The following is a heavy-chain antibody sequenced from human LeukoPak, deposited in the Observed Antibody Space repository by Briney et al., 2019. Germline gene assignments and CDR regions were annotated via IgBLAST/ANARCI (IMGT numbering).Heavy chain of an antibody. CDR3: WGYCSSTSCYDAFDI. V-gene: IGHV4-4*08. J-gene: IGHJ3*02. CDR2: IYTSGST. CDR1: GGSISSYY. D-gene: IGHD2-2*01. Sequence: PSETLSLTCTVSGGSISSYYWTWIRQPPGKGLEWIGRIYTSGSTNYNPSLKSRVTISVDTSKNQFSLKLSSVTAADTAVYYCWGYCSSTSCYDAFDIWGQGTMVTVSS.